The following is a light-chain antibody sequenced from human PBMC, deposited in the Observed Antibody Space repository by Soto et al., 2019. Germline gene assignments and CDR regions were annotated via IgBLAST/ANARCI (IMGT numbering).Light chain of an antibody. Sequence: DIHITHFPSSPSASVGAGVTIPSRGSQSISSYLNWYQQKPGKAPKLLIYAASSLQSGVPSRFSGSGSVTDFTLTISSLLPEDFATYYCQQSYSTLTFGQGTRLE. CDR3: QQSYSTLT. CDR1: QSISSY. V-gene: IGKV1-39*01. CDR2: AAS. J-gene: IGKJ5*01.